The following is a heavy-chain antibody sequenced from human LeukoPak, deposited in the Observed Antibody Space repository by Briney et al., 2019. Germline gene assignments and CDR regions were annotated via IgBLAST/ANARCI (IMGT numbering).Heavy chain of an antibody. V-gene: IGHV3-74*01. CDR1: GFTFSTYW. J-gene: IGHJ4*02. Sequence: GGSLRISCAASGFTFSTYWMHWGRPAPGGGLVWVSVTNTDGSSTYYADSVRGRFTISRDNAKNTLYLQMSSLRAGDTAVYYCARLCGRADTVDYWGQGTLVTVSS. D-gene: IGHD5-18*01. CDR3: ARLCGRADTVDY. CDR2: TNTDGSST.